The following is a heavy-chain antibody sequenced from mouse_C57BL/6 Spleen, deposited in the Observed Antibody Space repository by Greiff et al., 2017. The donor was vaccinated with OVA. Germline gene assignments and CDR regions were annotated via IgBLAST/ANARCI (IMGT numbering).Heavy chain of an antibody. V-gene: IGHV1-64*01. CDR2: IHPNSGST. D-gene: IGHD1-1*01. Sequence: QVQLKQPGAELVKPGASVKLSCKASGYTFTSYWMHWVKQRPGQGLEWIGMIHPNSGSTNYNEKFKSKATLTVDKSSSTAYMQLSSLTSEDSAVYYCARWRDYYGSDYWGQGTTLTVSS. J-gene: IGHJ2*01. CDR1: GYTFTSYW. CDR3: ARWRDYYGSDY.